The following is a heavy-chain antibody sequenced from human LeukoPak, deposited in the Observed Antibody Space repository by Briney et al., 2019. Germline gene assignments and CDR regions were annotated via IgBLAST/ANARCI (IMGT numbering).Heavy chain of an antibody. J-gene: IGHJ6*03. Sequence: PGGSLRLSCAASGFTFDDYGMSWVRHAPGKGLGWESNINWNGDSTGYADSVKGRFTISTDNGKNSLYLHMNSLRAEDTAFYYCAREVATYDYYYYMDVWGKGTTVTVSS. CDR1: GFTFDDYG. V-gene: IGHV3-20*04. D-gene: IGHD5-12*01. CDR3: AREVATYDYYYYMDV. CDR2: INWNGDST.